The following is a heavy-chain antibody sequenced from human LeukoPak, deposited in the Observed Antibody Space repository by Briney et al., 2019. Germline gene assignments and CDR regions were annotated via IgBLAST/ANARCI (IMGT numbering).Heavy chain of an antibody. J-gene: IGHJ4*02. Sequence: SVKVSCKASGGTFISYAISWVGQAPGQGLEWMGGIIPIFGTANYAQKFQGRVTITADESTSTAYMELSSLRSEDTAVYYCATSPMTGPYYFDYWGQGTLVTVSS. D-gene: IGHD3-9*01. CDR3: ATSPMTGPYYFDY. V-gene: IGHV1-69*13. CDR1: GGTFISYA. CDR2: IIPIFGTA.